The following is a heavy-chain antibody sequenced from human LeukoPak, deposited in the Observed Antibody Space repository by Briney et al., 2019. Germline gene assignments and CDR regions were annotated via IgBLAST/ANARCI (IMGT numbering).Heavy chain of an antibody. J-gene: IGHJ4*02. CDR2: ISSSGSTI. CDR1: GFTFSSYE. CDR3: AKVGILTGYSFDY. V-gene: IGHV3-48*03. Sequence: GGSLRLSCAASGFTFSSYEMNWVRQAPGKGLEWVSYISSSGSTIYYADSVKGRFTISRDNSKNTLYLQMNSLRAEDTAVYYCAKVGILTGYSFDYWGQGTLVTVSS. D-gene: IGHD3-9*01.